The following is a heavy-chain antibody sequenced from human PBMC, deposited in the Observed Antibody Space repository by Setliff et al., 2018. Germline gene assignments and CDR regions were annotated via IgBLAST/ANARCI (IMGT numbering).Heavy chain of an antibody. Sequence: PSETLSLTCAVYGGSFSGYYWSWIRQPPGKGLEWIGEINHSGSTNYNPSLKSRVTISVDTSKNQFSLKLSSVTAADTAVHYCARGASGYCSSTSCYTLYYYYYMDVWGKGTTVTVSS. CDR1: GGSFSGYY. J-gene: IGHJ6*03. D-gene: IGHD2-2*02. V-gene: IGHV4-34*01. CDR3: ARGASGYCSSTSCYTLYYYYYMDV. CDR2: INHSGST.